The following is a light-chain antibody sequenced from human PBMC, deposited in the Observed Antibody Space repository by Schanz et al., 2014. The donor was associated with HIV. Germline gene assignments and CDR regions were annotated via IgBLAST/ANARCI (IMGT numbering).Light chain of an antibody. J-gene: IGLJ3*02. CDR2: NND. CDR3: AAWDGGLKGRV. Sequence: QSALTQPPSASGTPGQRVTISCSGTNANIGSNTVNWYRQFPGTAPKQLIYNNDQRPSGVPDRFSGSKSGTSASLAISGLQSDDEADYYCAAWDGGLKGRVFGGGTKLTVL. CDR1: NANIGSNT. V-gene: IGLV1-44*01.